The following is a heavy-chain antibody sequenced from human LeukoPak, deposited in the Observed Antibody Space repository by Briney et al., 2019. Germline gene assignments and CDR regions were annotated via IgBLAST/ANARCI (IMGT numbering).Heavy chain of an antibody. V-gene: IGHV1-69*13. D-gene: IGHD3-22*01. Sequence: GASVKVSCKASGGTFSSYAISWVRQAPGQGLEWMGGIIPIFGTANYAQKFQGRVTITADESTSTAYMELSSLRSEDTAVYYCAREGHYYDSSGPLDYWGQGTLVTVSS. J-gene: IGHJ4*02. CDR3: AREGHYYDSSGPLDY. CDR2: IIPIFGTA. CDR1: GGTFSSYA.